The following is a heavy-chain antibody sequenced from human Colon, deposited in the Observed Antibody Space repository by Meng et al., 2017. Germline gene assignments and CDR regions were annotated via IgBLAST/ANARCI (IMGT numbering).Heavy chain of an antibody. CDR2: IYYSGST. CDR3: ARGMTNGITFGGVIVN. J-gene: IGHJ4*02. D-gene: IGHD3-16*02. CDR1: GGSVSSGSYY. Sequence: PLRQAGPGLVRPSENLSLTCPFSGGSVSSGSYYWSWIRQPPGKGLEWIGYIYYSGSTNYNPSLKSRVTISVDTSKNQFSLKLSSVTAADTAVYYCARGMTNGITFGGVIVNWGQGTLVTVSS. V-gene: IGHV4-61*01.